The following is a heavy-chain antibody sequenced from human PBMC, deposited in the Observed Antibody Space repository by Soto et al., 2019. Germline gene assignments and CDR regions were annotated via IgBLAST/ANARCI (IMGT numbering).Heavy chain of an antibody. CDR1: GGSISSGGYS. V-gene: IGHV4-30-2*06. J-gene: IGHJ6*02. CDR3: ARDYYGMDV. CDR2: TYQSGSA. Sequence: SETLSLTCTVSGGSISSGGYSWTWIRQSPGKGLEWIGYTYQSGSAHYNPSLKSRVTISVDRSKNQFSLNLTSVTAADTAVYYCARDYYGMDVWGQGTTVTVSS.